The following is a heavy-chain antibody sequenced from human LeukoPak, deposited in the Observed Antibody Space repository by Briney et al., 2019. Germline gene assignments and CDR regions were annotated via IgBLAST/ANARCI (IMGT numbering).Heavy chain of an antibody. J-gene: IGHJ5*02. Sequence: SQTLSLTCTVSGGSISSGGYYWSWIRQHPGKGLEWIGYIYYSGSTYYNPSLKSRVTISVDTSKNQFSLKLSSVTAADTAVYYCARNWNPHPNWFDPWGQGTLVTVSS. CDR1: GGSISSGGYY. CDR2: IYYSGST. V-gene: IGHV4-31*03. D-gene: IGHD1-1*01. CDR3: ARNWNPHPNWFDP.